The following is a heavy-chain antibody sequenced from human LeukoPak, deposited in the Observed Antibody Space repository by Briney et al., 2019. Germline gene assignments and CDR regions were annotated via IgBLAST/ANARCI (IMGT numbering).Heavy chain of an antibody. Sequence: ASVKVSCKASGYTFTSYYMHWVRQAPGQGLEWMGIINPSGGSTSYAQKLQGRVTMTTDTSTSTAYMELRSLRSDDTAVYYCARDGYGDSYYYYYGMDVWGQGTTVTVSS. J-gene: IGHJ6*02. CDR2: INPSGGST. V-gene: IGHV1-46*01. CDR3: ARDGYGDSYYYYYGMDV. D-gene: IGHD4-17*01. CDR1: GYTFTSYY.